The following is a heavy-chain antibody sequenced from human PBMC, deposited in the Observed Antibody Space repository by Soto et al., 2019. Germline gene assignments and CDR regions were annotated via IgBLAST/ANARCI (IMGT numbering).Heavy chain of an antibody. D-gene: IGHD4-17*01. J-gene: IGHJ4*02. CDR2: IYYSGST. Sequence: QVQLQESGPGLVKPSQTLSLTCTVSGGSISSGAYYWSWVRQPPGKGLEWIGYIYYSGSTYYNPSLKSRVTISVDTSKNLFSLKLSSVTATDTAVYYCARDNYGDTYYFDYWGQGTLVTVSS. CDR3: ARDNYGDTYYFDY. V-gene: IGHV4-30-4*01. CDR1: GGSISSGAYY.